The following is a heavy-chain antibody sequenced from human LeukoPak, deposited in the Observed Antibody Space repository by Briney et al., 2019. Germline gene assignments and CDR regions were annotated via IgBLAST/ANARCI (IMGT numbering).Heavy chain of an antibody. D-gene: IGHD4-17*01. CDR3: ARHKDSGDYPLDY. CDR2: IYYSGNT. V-gene: IGHV4-59*02. CDR1: GGSVSGYY. Sequence: SQTLSLTCTVSGGSVSGYYWSWIRQPPGKGLEWIGYIYYSGNTNYNPSLKSRLIMSLDTSKNHFSLKLNSVTAADTAVYYCARHKDSGDYPLDYWGQGILVSVSS. J-gene: IGHJ4*02.